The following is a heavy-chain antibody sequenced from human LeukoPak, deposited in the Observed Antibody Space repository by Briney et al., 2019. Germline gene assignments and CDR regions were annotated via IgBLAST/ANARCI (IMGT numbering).Heavy chain of an antibody. J-gene: IGHJ4*02. D-gene: IGHD1-14*01. CDR1: GFTFSSYW. CDR3: ARARSDY. V-gene: IGHV3-7*03. CDR2: IKDDGSEK. Sequence: GGSLRLSCVGSGFTFSSYWMTWVRQAPGKGLEWVANIKDDGSEKYSVDSVKGRFTISRDNAKNLLYLQMSSLRAEDTAVYYCARARSDYWGQGTLVTVSS.